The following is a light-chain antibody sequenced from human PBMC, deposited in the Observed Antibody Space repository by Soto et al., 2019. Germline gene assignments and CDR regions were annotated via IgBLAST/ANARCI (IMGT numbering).Light chain of an antibody. CDR1: SSNIGAGYD. CDR2: GNS. CDR3: QSYDSSLSDSVI. Sequence: QSVLTQLPSVSGAPGQRVTISCTGSSSNIGAGYDVHWYQLLPGTAPKLLIYGNSNRPSGVPDRFSGSKSGTSASLAITGLQAEDEAVYYCQSYDSSLSDSVIFGGGTKVTVL. J-gene: IGLJ2*01. V-gene: IGLV1-40*01.